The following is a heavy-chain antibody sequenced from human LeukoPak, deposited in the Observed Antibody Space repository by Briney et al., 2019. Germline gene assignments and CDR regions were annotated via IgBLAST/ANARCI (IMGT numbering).Heavy chain of an antibody. Sequence: GGSLRLSCAASGFTFSSYAMHWVRQAPGKGLEYVSAISSNGGSTYYADSVKGRFTISRDNSKNTLYLQMNSLRAEDTAVYYCAKDLGVDAFDIWGQGTMVTVSS. CDR2: ISSNGGST. J-gene: IGHJ3*02. V-gene: IGHV3-64*04. CDR3: AKDLGVDAFDI. CDR1: GFTFSSYA.